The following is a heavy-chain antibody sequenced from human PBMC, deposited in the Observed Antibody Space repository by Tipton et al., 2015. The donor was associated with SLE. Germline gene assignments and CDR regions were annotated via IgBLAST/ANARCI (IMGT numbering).Heavy chain of an antibody. Sequence: TLSLTCAVSGGSISGHYWSWIRQPPGKGLEWIGYIFDSGSTNYNPSLQSRVTISVDTSKNQFSLKLSSVTAADTAVYYCAREGVEIVANWGKGTLVSVSS. CDR3: AREGVEIVAN. CDR1: GGSISGHY. J-gene: IGHJ4*02. V-gene: IGHV4-59*11. D-gene: IGHD5-24*01. CDR2: IFDSGST.